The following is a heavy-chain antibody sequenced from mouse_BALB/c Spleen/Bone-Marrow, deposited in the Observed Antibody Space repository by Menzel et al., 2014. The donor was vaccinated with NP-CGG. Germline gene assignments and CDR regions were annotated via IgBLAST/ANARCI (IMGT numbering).Heavy chain of an antibody. CDR2: IYPGDGDI. Sequence: VNVVDSGAELVRPGSSVKISCKASGYAFSSYWMNWVQQRPGQGLEWIGQIYPGDGDINYNGKFKGKATLTADKSSGTAYMQFSSLTSEDSAVYFCARGDFDFEAWFTYWGQGTLVTVSA. CDR1: GYAFSSYW. J-gene: IGHJ3*01. CDR3: ARGDFDFEAWFTY. D-gene: IGHD2-4*01. V-gene: IGHV1-80*01.